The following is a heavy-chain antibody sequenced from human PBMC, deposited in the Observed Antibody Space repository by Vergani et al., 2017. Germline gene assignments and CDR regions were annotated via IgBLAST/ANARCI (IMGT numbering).Heavy chain of an antibody. CDR2: ISAYNGNT. V-gene: IGHV1-18*01. J-gene: IGHJ4*02. D-gene: IGHD5-12*01. CDR3: ATAGGRGYSGKLDY. Sequence: QVQLVQSGAEVKKPGASVTVSCKASGYTFTSYGISWVRQAPGQGLEWMGWISAYNGNTNYAQKLQGRVTMTEDTSTDTAYMELSSLRSEDTAVYYCATAGGRGYSGKLDYWGQGTLVTVSS. CDR1: GYTFTSYG.